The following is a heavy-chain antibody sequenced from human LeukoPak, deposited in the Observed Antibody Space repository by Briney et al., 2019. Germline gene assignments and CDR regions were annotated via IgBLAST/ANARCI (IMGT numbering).Heavy chain of an antibody. CDR1: GGSISSYY. Sequence: PSETLSLTCTVSGGSISSYYWSWIRQPPGKGLEWIGYIYYSGSTNYNPSLKSRVTISVDTSKYQFSLKLSSVTAADTAVYYCARILYDSSGLYFDYWGQGTLVTVSS. CDR2: IYYSGST. V-gene: IGHV4-59*01. CDR3: ARILYDSSGLYFDY. J-gene: IGHJ4*02. D-gene: IGHD3-22*01.